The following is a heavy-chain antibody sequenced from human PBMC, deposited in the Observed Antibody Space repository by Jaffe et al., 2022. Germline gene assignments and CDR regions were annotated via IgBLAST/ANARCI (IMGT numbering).Heavy chain of an antibody. CDR1: GFTLADYA. V-gene: IGHV3-49*04. D-gene: IGHD3-10*01. CDR2: IRGRAFGGTT. Sequence: EVQLVESGGDLVQPGRSLRLSCTAAGFTLADYALNWVRQAPGKGLEWIGFIRGRAFGGTTEYAASVKGRFTISRDDSKSIAYLQMNSLKTEDTAVYYCARATRINKGSGSDYWGQGTLVTVSS. J-gene: IGHJ4*02. CDR3: ARATRINKGSGSDY.